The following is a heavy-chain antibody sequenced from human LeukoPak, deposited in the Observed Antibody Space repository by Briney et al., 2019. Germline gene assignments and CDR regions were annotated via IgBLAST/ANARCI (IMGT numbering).Heavy chain of an antibody. CDR1: GFSVSSNY. J-gene: IGHJ4*02. CDR2: IYSGGST. D-gene: IGHD3-10*01. CDR3: AREEVRGVIMTN. V-gene: IGHV3-53*01. Sequence: GGSLRLSCAASGFSVSSNYMSWVRQAPGKGLEWVSAIYSGGSTFYADSVKGRCTISRDDSKNTLYLQMNSLRAEDTAVYYCAREEVRGVIMTNWGQGTLVTVSS.